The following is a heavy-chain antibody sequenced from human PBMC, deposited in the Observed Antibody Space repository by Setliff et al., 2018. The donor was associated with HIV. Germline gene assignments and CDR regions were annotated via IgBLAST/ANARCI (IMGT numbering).Heavy chain of an antibody. CDR3: ARTLLTHYNFWSGYYSYDAFDI. CDR1: GGSFSGFY. J-gene: IGHJ3*02. CDR2: INHSGST. V-gene: IGHV4-34*01. Sequence: LSLTCAVYGGSFSGFYWSWIRQPPGKGLEWIGEINHSGSTNYNPSLKSRVTISVDTSKNQFSLKLSSVTAADTAVYYCARTLLTHYNFWSGYYSYDAFDIWGQGTMVTVSS. D-gene: IGHD3-3*01.